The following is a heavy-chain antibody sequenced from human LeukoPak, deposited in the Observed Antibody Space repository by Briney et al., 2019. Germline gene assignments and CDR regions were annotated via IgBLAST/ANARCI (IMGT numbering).Heavy chain of an antibody. CDR1: GFTFSSYG. CDR2: IRYDGSNK. D-gene: IGHD6-13*01. CDR3: AREAAFKSSSWSNFDY. Sequence: GGSLRLSCAASGFTFSSYGMHWVRQAPGKGLEWVAFIRYDGSNKYYADSVKGRFTISRDNSKNTLYLQMNSLRAEDTAVYYCAREAAFKSSSWSNFDYWGQGTLVTVSS. V-gene: IGHV3-30*02. J-gene: IGHJ4*02.